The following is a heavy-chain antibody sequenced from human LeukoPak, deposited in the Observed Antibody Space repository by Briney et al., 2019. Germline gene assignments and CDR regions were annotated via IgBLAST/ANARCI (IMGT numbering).Heavy chain of an antibody. CDR1: GFTFDDYT. CDR2: ISWDGHNT. Sequence: PGGSLRLSCAASGFTFDDYTMHWVRQAPGKGLEWVSLISWDGHNTYYADSVKGRFTISRDNAKNSLYLQINSLRAEDTALYYCARDLSDNYTIDYWGQGTLVTVSS. J-gene: IGHJ4*02. D-gene: IGHD1-1*01. CDR3: ARDLSDNYTIDY. V-gene: IGHV3-43*01.